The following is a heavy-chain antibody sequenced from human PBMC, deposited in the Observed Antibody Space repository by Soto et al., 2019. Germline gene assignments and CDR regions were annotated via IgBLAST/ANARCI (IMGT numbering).Heavy chain of an antibody. V-gene: IGHV1-69*02. CDR3: ATSLDRGYCSGGSCYPATRGTAFDI. Sequence: SVKVSCKASGGTFSSYTISWVRQAPGQGLEWMGRIIPILGIANYAQKFQGRVTITADKSTSTAYMELSSLRSEDTAEYYCATSLDRGYCSGGSCYPATRGTAFDIWGQGTMVTVSS. J-gene: IGHJ3*02. CDR2: IIPILGIA. CDR1: GGTFSSYT. D-gene: IGHD2-15*01.